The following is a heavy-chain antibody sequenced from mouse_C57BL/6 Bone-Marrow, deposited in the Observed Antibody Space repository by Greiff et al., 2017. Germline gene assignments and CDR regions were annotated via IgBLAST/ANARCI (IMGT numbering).Heavy chain of an antibody. J-gene: IGHJ2*01. CDR2: ISDGGSYT. CDR1: GFTFSSYS. D-gene: IGHD1-1*01. CDR3: ARALITTVVADY. V-gene: IGHV5-4*03. Sequence: EVKLVESGGGLVQPGGSLKLSCAASGFTFSSYSMSWVRQTPEKRLEWVATISDGGSYTYYPDTVKGRFTISRDNAKNNLYLQMSHLKYEDTAMYSCARALITTVVADYWGQGTTLTVSS.